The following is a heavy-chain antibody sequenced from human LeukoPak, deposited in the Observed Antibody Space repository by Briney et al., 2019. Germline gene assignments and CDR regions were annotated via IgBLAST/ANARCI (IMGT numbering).Heavy chain of an antibody. CDR3: ASTSQVVPAAIRDHAFDI. CDR2: TIPIFGTA. CDR1: GGTFSSYA. D-gene: IGHD2-2*02. J-gene: IGHJ3*02. V-gene: IGHV1-69*05. Sequence: SVTVSCRASGGTFSSYAIGGVGQAPGQGLEGMGGTIPIFGTANYAQKFQGRVTITTDESTSTAYMELSSLRSEDTAVYYCASTSQVVPAAIRDHAFDIWGQGTMVTVSS.